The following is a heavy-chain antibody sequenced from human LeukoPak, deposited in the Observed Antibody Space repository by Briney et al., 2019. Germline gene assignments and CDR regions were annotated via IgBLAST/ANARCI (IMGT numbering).Heavy chain of an antibody. Sequence: PSETLSLTCAVYGGSFSGYYWSWIRQPPGKGLEWIGEINHSGSTNYNPSLKSRVTISVDTSKNQFSLKLSSVTAADTAVYYCARVGYCSSTSCPPDIWGQGTMVTVSS. CDR2: INHSGST. J-gene: IGHJ3*02. D-gene: IGHD2-2*01. CDR3: ARVGYCSSTSCPPDI. CDR1: GGSFSGYY. V-gene: IGHV4-34*01.